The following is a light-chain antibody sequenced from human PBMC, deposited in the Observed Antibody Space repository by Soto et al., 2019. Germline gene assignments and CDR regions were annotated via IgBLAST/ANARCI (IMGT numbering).Light chain of an antibody. J-gene: IGLJ2*01. CDR1: NSDVGGYNY. Sequence: QSALTQPASVSGSPGQSITISCTGTNSDVGGYNYVSWYQQHPGKAPKLMIYEVSNRPSGVSNRFSGSKSGNTASLTISGLQDEDEADYYCSSYTSSSTLVFGGGTKLTVL. CDR3: SSYTSSSTLV. CDR2: EVS. V-gene: IGLV2-14*01.